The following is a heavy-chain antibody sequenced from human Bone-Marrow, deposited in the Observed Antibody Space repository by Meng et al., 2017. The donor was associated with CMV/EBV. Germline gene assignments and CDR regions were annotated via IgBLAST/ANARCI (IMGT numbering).Heavy chain of an antibody. CDR1: GASISSSSHY. CDR3: ARHRLGMSDILN. Sequence: SETLSLTCTVSGASISSSSHYWAWIRQPPGKGLEWIGSIYYSGSTYYNPSLKSRVTISVDTSKNQFSLKLSSVTAADTAVYYCARHRLGMSDILNWGQGTLVTVSS. J-gene: IGHJ4*02. V-gene: IGHV4-39*01. CDR2: IYYSGST. D-gene: IGHD3-9*01.